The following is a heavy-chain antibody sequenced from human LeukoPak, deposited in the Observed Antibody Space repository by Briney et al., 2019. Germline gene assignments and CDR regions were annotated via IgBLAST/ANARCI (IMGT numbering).Heavy chain of an antibody. CDR2: IYYSGST. D-gene: IGHD1-26*01. Sequence: SETLSLTCTVSGGSISSSSYYWGWIRQPPGKGLEWIGSIYYSGSTYYNPSLKSRVTISVDTSKNQFSLKLSSVTAADTAVYYCARRTGGGSSPAYYFDYWGQGTLVTVSS. V-gene: IGHV4-39*01. CDR1: GGSISSSSYY. CDR3: ARRTGGGSSPAYYFDY. J-gene: IGHJ4*02.